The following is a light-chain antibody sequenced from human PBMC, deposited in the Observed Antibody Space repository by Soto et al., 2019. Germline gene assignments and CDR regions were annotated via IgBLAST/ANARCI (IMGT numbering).Light chain of an antibody. CDR3: QQYNNCPLT. Sequence: EIVMTQSPATLSVSPGDRVTLSCRASQSVSSALAWYQQKPGQAPRLLIYSASTRATGIPARFSGSGFGTEFTLSISSLQSEDFAVYHCQQYNNCPLTFGGGTKVDIK. CDR2: SAS. CDR1: QSVSSA. J-gene: IGKJ4*01. V-gene: IGKV3-15*01.